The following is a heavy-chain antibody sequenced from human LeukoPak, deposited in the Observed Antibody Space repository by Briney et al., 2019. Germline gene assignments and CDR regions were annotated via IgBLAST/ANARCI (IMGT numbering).Heavy chain of an antibody. Sequence: SETLSLTCTVSGGSISTSTYSWGWIRQPPEKGLEWMGHIHTSGASRYYPSLESRLTLSIDTSRNHLSLKLTSVTAADTAVYFCERLGSYHDFWGQGALVNVSS. CDR2: IHTSGAS. CDR3: ERLGSYHDF. V-gene: IGHV4-61*05. CDR1: GGSISTSTYS. J-gene: IGHJ4*02. D-gene: IGHD1-26*01.